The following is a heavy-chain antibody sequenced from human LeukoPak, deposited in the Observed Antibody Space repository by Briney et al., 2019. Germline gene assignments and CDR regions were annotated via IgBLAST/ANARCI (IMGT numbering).Heavy chain of an antibody. J-gene: IGHJ6*02. CDR3: ARGRRFGELSYYYYGMDV. CDR1: GGSFSGYY. V-gene: IGHV4-34*01. CDR2: INHSGST. Sequence: PSETLSLTCAVYGGSFSGYYWSWIRQPPGKGLEWIGEINHSGSTNYNPSLKSRVTISVDTSKNQFSLKLSSVTAADTAVYYCARGRRFGELSYYYYGMDVWGQGTTVTVSS. D-gene: IGHD3-10*01.